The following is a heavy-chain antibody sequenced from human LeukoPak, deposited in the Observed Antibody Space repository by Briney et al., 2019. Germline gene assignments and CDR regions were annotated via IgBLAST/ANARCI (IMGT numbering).Heavy chain of an antibody. V-gene: IGHV3-23*01. CDR3: TKDLDFWIT. D-gene: IGHD3-16*01. CDR1: GFTFRSYA. J-gene: IGHJ4*02. CDR2: ISASDYM. Sequence: GGSLRLSCAASGFTFRSYAMTWVRQAPGKGLEWVSAISASDYMYYADSVKGRFTISRDNSKNTLYLQMNSLRAEDTALYYCTKDLDFWITGGQGTLVTVSS.